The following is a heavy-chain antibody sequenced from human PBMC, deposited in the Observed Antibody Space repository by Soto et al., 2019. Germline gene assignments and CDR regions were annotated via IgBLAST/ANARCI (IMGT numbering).Heavy chain of an antibody. CDR1: GFTFSSYA. CDR3: ATGLFWSGYYLVPFDY. CDR2: ISGSGGST. V-gene: IGHV3-23*01. Sequence: GGSLRLSCAASGFTFSSYAMSWVRQAPGKGLGWVSAISGSGGSTYYADSVKGRFTISRDNSKNTLYLQMNSLRAEDTAVYYCATGLFWSGYYLVPFDYWGQGTLVTVSS. J-gene: IGHJ4*02. D-gene: IGHD3-3*01.